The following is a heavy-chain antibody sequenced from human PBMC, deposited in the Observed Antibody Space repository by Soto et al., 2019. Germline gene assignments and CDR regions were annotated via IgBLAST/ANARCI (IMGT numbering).Heavy chain of an antibody. J-gene: IGHJ4*02. CDR2: ISGSGGST. CDR3: AKGSGLSMSGWSDY. Sequence: EVQLLESGGGLVQPGGSLRLSFAASGFTFSSYAMSWVRQAPGKGLEWVSAISGSGGSTYYADSVKGRFTISRDNSKNTLYLQMNSLRAEDTAVYYCAKGSGLSMSGWSDYWGQGTLVTVSS. V-gene: IGHV3-23*01. CDR1: GFTFSSYA. D-gene: IGHD6-19*01.